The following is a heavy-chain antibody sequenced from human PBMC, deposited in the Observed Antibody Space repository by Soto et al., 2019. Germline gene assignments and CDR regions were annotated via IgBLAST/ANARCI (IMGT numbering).Heavy chain of an antibody. D-gene: IGHD7-27*01. V-gene: IGHV3-23*01. CDR2: ISGSGGST. Sequence: GGSLRLSCAASGFTFSSYDMSWVRQAPGKGLEWVSAISGSGGSTYYADSVKGRFTISRDNSKNTLYLQMNSLRAEDTAVYYCAKTRTGDRSYYFDYWGQGTLVTVSS. J-gene: IGHJ4*02. CDR1: GFTFSSYD. CDR3: AKTRTGDRSYYFDY.